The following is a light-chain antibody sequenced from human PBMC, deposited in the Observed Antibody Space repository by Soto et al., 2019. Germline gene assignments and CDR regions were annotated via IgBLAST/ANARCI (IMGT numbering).Light chain of an antibody. V-gene: IGLV2-14*03. Sequence: QSALTQPASVFGSPGQSITISCTGTSSDVGGYNFVSWYQQHPGKAPKLMIYEVSSWPSGVSNRFSGSKSGNTASLTISGLQPEDEADYYCSSYTTSSTLVFGTGTKVTVL. CDR2: EVS. CDR3: SSYTTSSTLV. J-gene: IGLJ1*01. CDR1: SSDVGGYNF.